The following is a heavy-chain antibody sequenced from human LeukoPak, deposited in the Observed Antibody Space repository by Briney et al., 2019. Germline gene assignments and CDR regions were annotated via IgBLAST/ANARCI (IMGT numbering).Heavy chain of an antibody. J-gene: IGHJ4*02. Sequence: SETLSLTCTVSGXSXSSYYWSWIRQPXXXXXEWIGYIYYSGSTNYNPSLKSRVTISVDTSKNQFSLKLSSVTAADTAVYYCARHYHDVWGYFDYWGQGTLVTVSS. CDR3: ARHYHDVWGYFDY. D-gene: IGHD3-16*01. V-gene: IGHV4-59*08. CDR2: IYYSGST. CDR1: GXSXSSYY.